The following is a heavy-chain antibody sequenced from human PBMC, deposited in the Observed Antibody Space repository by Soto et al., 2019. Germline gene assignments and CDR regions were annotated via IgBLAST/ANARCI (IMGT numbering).Heavy chain of an antibody. Sequence: EVQLVESGGGLVQPGGSLRLSCAASGFTVSSNYMSWVRQAPGKGLEWVSVIYSGGSTYYADSVKGRFTISRDNSKNTLYLQMNSLRAEDTAVYYCARVRRRGWYYFDYWGQGTLVTVSS. J-gene: IGHJ4*02. CDR2: IYSGGST. CDR3: ARVRRRGWYYFDY. V-gene: IGHV3-66*01. CDR1: GFTVSSNY. D-gene: IGHD6-19*01.